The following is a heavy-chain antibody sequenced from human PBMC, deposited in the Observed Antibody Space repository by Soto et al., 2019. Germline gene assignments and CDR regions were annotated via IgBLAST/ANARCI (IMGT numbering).Heavy chain of an antibody. CDR2: INPSGGST. D-gene: IGHD6-6*01. J-gene: IGHJ4*02. V-gene: IGHV1-46*01. Sequence: ASVKVYCKASGYTFTSYYMHWVRQAPGQGLECMGIINPSGGSTSYAQKFQGRVTMTRDTSTSTVYMELSSLRSEDTAVYYCARVGTRTYRSSLFDYWGQGTLVTVSS. CDR3: ARVGTRTYRSSLFDY. CDR1: GYTFTSYY.